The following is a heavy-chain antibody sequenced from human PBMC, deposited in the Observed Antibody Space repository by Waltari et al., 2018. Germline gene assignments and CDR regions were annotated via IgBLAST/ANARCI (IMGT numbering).Heavy chain of an antibody. J-gene: IGHJ2*01. Sequence: QVQLVQSGAEVKKPGASVKVSCKASGYTFTGYYMHWVRQAPGQGLEWMGIINPSGGSTSYAQKFQGRVTMTRDTSTSTVYMELSSLRSEDTAVYYCATVRAGYSSSNWYFDLWGRGTLVTVSS. D-gene: IGHD6-13*01. V-gene: IGHV1-46*01. CDR3: ATVRAGYSSSNWYFDL. CDR2: INPSGGST. CDR1: GYTFTGYY.